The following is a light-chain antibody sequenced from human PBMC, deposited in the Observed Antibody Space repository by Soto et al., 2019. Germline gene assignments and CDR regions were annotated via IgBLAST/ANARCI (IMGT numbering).Light chain of an antibody. CDR2: TNG. J-gene: IGLJ2*01. V-gene: IGLV1-47*02. CDR3: ASWDDRLFGVV. Sequence: QSVLTQPPSASGTPGQRVTISCSGRSSNIGSNYVYWYQQLPGTAPKLLMYTNGLRPSGVPDRVSGSKSGTSASLAISGLRSEDGAVYYCASWDDRLFGVVFGGGTKVTVL. CDR1: SSNIGSNY.